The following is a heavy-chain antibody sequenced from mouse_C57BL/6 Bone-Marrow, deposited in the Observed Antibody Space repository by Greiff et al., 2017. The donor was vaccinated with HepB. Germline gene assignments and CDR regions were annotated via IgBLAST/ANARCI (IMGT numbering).Heavy chain of an antibody. D-gene: IGHD2-1*01. J-gene: IGHJ4*01. CDR1: GFTFSDYY. CDR3: ARRSLYYLYAMDY. V-gene: IGHV5-12*01. CDR2: ISNGGGST. Sequence: EVQLVESGGGLVQPGGSLKLSCAASGFTFSDYYMYWVRQTPEKRLEWVAYISNGGGSTYYPDTVKGRFTISRDNAKNTLYLQMSSLKSEDTAMYYCARRSLYYLYAMDYWGQGTSVTVSS.